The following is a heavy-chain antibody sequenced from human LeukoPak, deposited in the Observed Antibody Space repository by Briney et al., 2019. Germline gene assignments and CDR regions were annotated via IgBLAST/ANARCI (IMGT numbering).Heavy chain of an antibody. V-gene: IGHV3-30*02. J-gene: IGHJ4*02. CDR1: GFTFSSYG. CDR3: AKANSGYDYRYYFDY. CDR2: IRYDGSNK. D-gene: IGHD5-12*01. Sequence: GGSLRLSCAASGFTFSSYGMHWVRQAPGKGLEWVVFIRYDGSNKYYADSVKGRFTISRDNSKNTLYLQMNSLRAEDTAVYYCAKANSGYDYRYYFDYWGRGTLVTVSS.